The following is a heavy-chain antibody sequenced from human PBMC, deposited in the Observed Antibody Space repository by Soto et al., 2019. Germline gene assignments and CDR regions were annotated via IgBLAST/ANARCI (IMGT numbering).Heavy chain of an antibody. CDR3: AREGEKLVATTNPDY. V-gene: IGHV3-74*01. CDR1: GFTFSSYW. Sequence: EVQLVESGGGLVQPGGSLRLSCAASGFTFSSYWMHWVRQAPGKGLVWVSRINSDGSSTSYADSVKGRFTISRDNAKNTLYLQMNRRRAEDTAVYYCAREGEKLVATTNPDYWGQGTLVTVSS. CDR2: INSDGSST. D-gene: IGHD5-12*01. J-gene: IGHJ4*02.